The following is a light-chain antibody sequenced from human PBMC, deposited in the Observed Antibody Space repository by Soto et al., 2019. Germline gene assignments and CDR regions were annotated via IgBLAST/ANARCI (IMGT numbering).Light chain of an antibody. CDR1: QGISNY. J-gene: IGKJ4*01. V-gene: IGKV1-16*01. CDR2: AAS. CDR3: QHYRSYPRT. Sequence: DIQMTQSPSSLSASVGDRVTITCRASQGISNYLAWFQHKPGKAPKSLIYAASSLQNGVPSTFSGSGAGADFSLTISILQSEDVATYYFQHYRSYPRTFGGGAKVEIK.